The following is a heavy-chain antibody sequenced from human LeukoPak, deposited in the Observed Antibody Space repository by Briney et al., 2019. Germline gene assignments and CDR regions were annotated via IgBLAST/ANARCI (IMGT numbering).Heavy chain of an antibody. D-gene: IGHD2-2*01. CDR3: ANQLTDT. J-gene: IGHJ5*02. Sequence: TGGSLRPSCAAPGFTFSSYAISWVRQAPGKGLKWVSTISDSGGTTYYADSVKGRFTISRDNSKNTLYLQMNSLSAEDTAVYYCANQLTDTWGQGTLVTVSS. CDR1: GFTFSSYA. CDR2: ISDSGGTT. V-gene: IGHV3-23*01.